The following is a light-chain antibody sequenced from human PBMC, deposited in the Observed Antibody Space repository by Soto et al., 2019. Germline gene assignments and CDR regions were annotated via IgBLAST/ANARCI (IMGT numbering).Light chain of an antibody. J-gene: IGKJ3*01. Sequence: DIPMTQSPSSLSASVGDRVTITCRASQRISSYLNWYQQKPGKAPQLLIYAASSLQSGVPSRFSGSGSGTDFTLTISSLQPEDFATYYCQQSYSTPFTFGPGTKVDIK. CDR2: AAS. CDR3: QQSYSTPFT. CDR1: QRISSY. V-gene: IGKV1-39*01.